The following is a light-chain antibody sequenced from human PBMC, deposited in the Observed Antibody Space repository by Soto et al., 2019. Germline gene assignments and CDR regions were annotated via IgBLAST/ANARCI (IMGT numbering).Light chain of an antibody. CDR1: SSNVGSHT. V-gene: IGLV1-44*01. Sequence: QSVLTQPPSASGTPGQRVTISCSGSSSNVGSHTVSWYQQLPGTAPRLLIYSNNQRPSGVPDRFSGSQSGTSASLAISGLQSEDESDYYCASWDDSLNGAVFGGGTQLTVL. CDR2: SNN. CDR3: ASWDDSLNGAV. J-gene: IGLJ7*01.